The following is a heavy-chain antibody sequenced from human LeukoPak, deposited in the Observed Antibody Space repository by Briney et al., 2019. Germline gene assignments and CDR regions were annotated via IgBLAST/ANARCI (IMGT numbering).Heavy chain of an antibody. CDR3: ARDKIVLRFLEWTHYFDY. V-gene: IGHV4-59*12. CDR1: GGSISSYY. CDR2: IYYSGST. J-gene: IGHJ4*02. D-gene: IGHD3-3*01. Sequence: SETLSLTCTVSGGSISSYYWSWIRQPPGKGLEWIGYIYYSGSTYYNPSLKSRVTISVDTSKNQFSLKLSSVTAADTAVYYCARDKIVLRFLEWTHYFDYWGQGTLVTVSS.